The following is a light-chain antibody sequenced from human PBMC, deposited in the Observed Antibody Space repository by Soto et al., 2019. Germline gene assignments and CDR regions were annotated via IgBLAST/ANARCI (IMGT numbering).Light chain of an antibody. CDR3: QQYNNYAT. J-gene: IGKJ5*01. Sequence: DIQLTQSPSTLSAAVGDSVTITCRASQNIRNLLAWYQPKPGKAPKPLIYDASTLKTGVPSRLSGSGSGSEFNFPITGLQPDDFATYFCQQYNNYATFGQGTRLEIK. CDR2: DAS. V-gene: IGKV1-5*01. CDR1: QNIRNL.